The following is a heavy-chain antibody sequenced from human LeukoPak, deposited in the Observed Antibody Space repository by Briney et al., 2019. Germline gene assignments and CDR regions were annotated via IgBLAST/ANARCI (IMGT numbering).Heavy chain of an antibody. V-gene: IGHV4-59*01. CDR2: IYYSGST. J-gene: IGHJ6*02. Sequence: SETLSLTCTVTGGSISSYYWSWIRQPPGKGLEWIGYIYYSGSTNYNPSLKSRVTISVDTSKNQFSLKLSSVTAADTAVYYCAREGLSNGMDVWGQGTTVTVSS. CDR1: GGSISSYY. CDR3: AREGLSNGMDV.